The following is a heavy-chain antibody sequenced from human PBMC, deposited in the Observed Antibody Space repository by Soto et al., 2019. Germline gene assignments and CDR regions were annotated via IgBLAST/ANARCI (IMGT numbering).Heavy chain of an antibody. V-gene: IGHV4-30-2*01. CDR2: IYHSGST. Sequence: SEPLCVRWGVAGGSSSGGGYCWSWIRQPPGKGLEWIGYIYHSGSTYYNPSLKSRVTISVDRSKNQFSLKLSSVTAADTAVYYCARVPGPWAQRPLVTVSS. J-gene: IGHJ5*02. CDR1: GGSSSGGGYC. CDR3: ARVPGP.